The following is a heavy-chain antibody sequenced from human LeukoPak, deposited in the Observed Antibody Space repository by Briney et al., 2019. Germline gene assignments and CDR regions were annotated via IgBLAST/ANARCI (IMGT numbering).Heavy chain of an antibody. D-gene: IGHD3-22*01. Sequence: PGGSLRLSCAASGFTFSSYAMSWVRQAPGKGLEWVSAISGSGGSTYYADSVKGRFTISRDNSKNTLCLQMNSLRAEDTAVYYCAKSLAPSHHPSSGHRLNYAFDVWGQGTLVTVSS. CDR2: ISGSGGST. CDR1: GFTFSSYA. J-gene: IGHJ3*01. CDR3: AKSLAPSHHPSSGHRLNYAFDV. V-gene: IGHV3-23*01.